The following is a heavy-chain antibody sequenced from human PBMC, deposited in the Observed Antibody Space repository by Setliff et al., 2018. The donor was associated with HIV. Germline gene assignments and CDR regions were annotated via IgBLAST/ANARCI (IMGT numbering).Heavy chain of an antibody. J-gene: IGHJ4*02. CDR2: IYYSGST. Sequence: TLSLTCAVYGESFSGYYWSWIRQPPGKGLEWIGNIYYSGSTYYNPSLKSRVTISVDTSKNRFSLRLTSVTAADTAVYYSARTKADGYNGVFDSWGQGTLVTVSS. CDR3: ARTKADGYNGVFDS. D-gene: IGHD5-12*01. V-gene: IGHV4-30-4*08. CDR1: GESFSGYY.